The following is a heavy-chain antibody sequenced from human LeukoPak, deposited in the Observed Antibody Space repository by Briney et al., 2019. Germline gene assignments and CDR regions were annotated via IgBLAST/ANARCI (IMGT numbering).Heavy chain of an antibody. Sequence: GGSLRLSCAASGFTFSNYDMEWVRQPPGKPLEWVSHIGTGGDTYYPTPVKGRFTVSRENAKNSLYLQMSGLRVEDTAVYYCARGFLTMRGDGPTFDHWGQGILVTVSS. CDR1: GFTFSNYD. CDR2: IGTGGDT. CDR3: ARGFLTMRGDGPTFDH. D-gene: IGHD5-24*01. J-gene: IGHJ4*02. V-gene: IGHV3-13*01.